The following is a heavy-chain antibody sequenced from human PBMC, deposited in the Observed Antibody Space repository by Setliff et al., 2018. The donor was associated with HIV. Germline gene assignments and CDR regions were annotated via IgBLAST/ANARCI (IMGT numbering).Heavy chain of an antibody. D-gene: IGHD1-26*01. V-gene: IGHV3-74*01. CDR1: GFTLSSNW. CDR3: ARDRVVGATLDPLDL. J-gene: IGHJ3*01. CDR2: INEDGKTT. Sequence: GGSLRLSCAGSGFTLSSNWMHWVRQAPGEGLVWVSRINEDGKTTNYADSVKGRFTIFRDNAKNTLYLQMNSLRVEDTAVYYCARDRVVGATLDPLDLWGQGTMVTVSS.